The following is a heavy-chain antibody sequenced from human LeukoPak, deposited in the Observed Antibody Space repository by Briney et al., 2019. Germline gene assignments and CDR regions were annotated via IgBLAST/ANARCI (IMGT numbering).Heavy chain of an antibody. J-gene: IGHJ3*02. CDR1: GFTVSTNY. D-gene: IGHD4-17*01. V-gene: IGHV3-66*04. CDR3: ARRSTVTRDLDI. CDR2: IYSGGDT. Sequence: GGSLRLSCAASGFTVSTNYMIWVRQAPGKGLEWVSVIYSGGDTYYADSVKGRFTISRDNSKNTVYFQLNSLRAEDTVVYYCARRSTVTRDLDIWGQGTMVTVSS.